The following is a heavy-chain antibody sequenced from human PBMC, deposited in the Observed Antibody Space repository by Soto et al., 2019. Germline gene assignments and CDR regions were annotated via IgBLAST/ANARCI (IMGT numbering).Heavy chain of an antibody. Sequence: SETLSLTCTVSGGSISSSSYYWSWIRQHPGKGLEWIGYIYSSGSTYYVPSLNSRITISLDTSENQFSLNLNSVTAADTAMYYGAKSNSSGYYFGYWGKETRFTVSS. CDR3: AKSNSSGYYFGY. D-gene: IGHD3-22*01. CDR2: IYSSGST. V-gene: IGHV4-31*03. CDR1: GGSISSSSYY. J-gene: IGHJ4*02.